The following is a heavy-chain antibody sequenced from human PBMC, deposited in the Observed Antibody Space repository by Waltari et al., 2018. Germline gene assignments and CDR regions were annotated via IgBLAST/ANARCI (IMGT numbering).Heavy chain of an antibody. J-gene: IGHJ4*02. CDR3: ARHLYSIDYLELGN. Sequence: EVHLLESGGGLAQPGGSLRLSCAPSGFNFISYAMSWVRQAPGKGLEWVSGISDSGVITKYADSVKGRFTVSRDNSKNTVFLQLNSLRAEDTAIYYCARHLYSIDYLELGNWGQGTLVTVSS. D-gene: IGHD3-22*01. V-gene: IGHV3-23*01. CDR2: ISDSGVIT. CDR1: GFNFISYA.